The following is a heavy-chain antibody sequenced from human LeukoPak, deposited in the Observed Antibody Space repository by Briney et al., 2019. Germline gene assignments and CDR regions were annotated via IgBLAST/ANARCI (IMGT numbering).Heavy chain of an antibody. V-gene: IGHV3-23*01. D-gene: IGHD6-19*01. J-gene: IGHJ4*02. Sequence: PGGSLRLSCAASGFTVSSNYMSWVRQAPGKGLEWVSDISADGSFTYYADSVKGRFTISRDNSKNTLYLQMTSLRAEDTALYYCAKAGYNSGWYFDYWGQGTLVTVSS. CDR1: GFTVSSNY. CDR3: AKAGYNSGWYFDY. CDR2: ISADGSFT.